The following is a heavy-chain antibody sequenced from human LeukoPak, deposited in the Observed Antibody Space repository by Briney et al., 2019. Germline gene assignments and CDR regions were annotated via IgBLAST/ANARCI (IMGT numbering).Heavy chain of an antibody. V-gene: IGHV1-2*02. D-gene: IGHD3-10*02. CDR2: INPKSGGT. Sequence: GASVKVSWKASGYTFTGYYLHWVRQAPGQGLEWMGCINPKSGGTIYAQKFQGRVTMTRDSSISIAYMEVSGLTSDDTAMYYCTRAPMFWGQGTLVTVSS. J-gene: IGHJ4*02. CDR1: GYTFTGYY. CDR3: TRAPMF.